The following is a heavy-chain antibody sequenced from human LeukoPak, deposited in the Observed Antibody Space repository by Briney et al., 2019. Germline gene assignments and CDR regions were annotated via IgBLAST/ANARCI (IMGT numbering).Heavy chain of an antibody. CDR1: GGSISSYY. CDR3: ARGRFLDAFDI. Sequence: SETLSLTCTVSGGSISSYYWSWIRQPPGKGLEWIGYIYYSGSTKYKPSLKSRVTISVDTSKNQFSLKLSSVTAADTAVYYCARGRFLDAFDIWGRGTMVTVSS. V-gene: IGHV4-59*01. D-gene: IGHD3-3*01. J-gene: IGHJ3*02. CDR2: IYYSGST.